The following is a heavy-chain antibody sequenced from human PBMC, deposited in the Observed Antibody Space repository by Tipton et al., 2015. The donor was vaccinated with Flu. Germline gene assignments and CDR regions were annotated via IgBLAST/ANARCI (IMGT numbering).Heavy chain of an antibody. CDR3: ARDLWNDRRAYYYYGVDV. J-gene: IGHJ6*02. CDR1: GDSISTTIYY. V-gene: IGHV4-39*07. Sequence: LRLSCTVSGDSISTTIYYWGWVRQPPGEGLEWIGSIYYSGTTYYNPSLKSRVTISVDSSKNEFSLTLASLTAADTAVYYCARDLWNDRRAYYYYGVDVWGQGTTVTVSS. D-gene: IGHD1-1*01. CDR2: IYYSGTT.